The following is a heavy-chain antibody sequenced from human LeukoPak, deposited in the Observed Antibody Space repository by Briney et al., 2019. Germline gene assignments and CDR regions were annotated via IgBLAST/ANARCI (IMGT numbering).Heavy chain of an antibody. V-gene: IGHV3-33*01. CDR3: ARDGQGSSGWYPQYYFDY. CDR2: IWYDGSNK. Sequence: GGSLRLSCAASGFTFSSYGMHWVRQAPGKGLEWVAVIWYDGSNKYYADSVKGRFTISRDNSKNTLYLQMNSLRAEDTAVYYCARDGQGSSGWYPQYYFDYWGQGTLVTASS. J-gene: IGHJ4*02. CDR1: GFTFSSYG. D-gene: IGHD6-19*01.